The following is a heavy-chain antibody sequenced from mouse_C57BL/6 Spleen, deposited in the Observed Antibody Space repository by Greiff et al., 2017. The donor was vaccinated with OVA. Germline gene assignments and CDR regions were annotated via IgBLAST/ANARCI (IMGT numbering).Heavy chain of an antibody. CDR3: TTGTTVRH. D-gene: IGHD1-1*01. CDR1: GFNIKDDY. Sequence: EVQGVESGAELVRPGASVKLSCTASGFNIKDDYMHWVKQRPEQGLEWIGWIDPENGDTEYASKFQGKATITADTSSNTAYLQLSSLTSEDTAVYYCTTGTTVRHWGQGTTLTVSS. V-gene: IGHV14-4*01. J-gene: IGHJ2*01. CDR2: IDPENGDT.